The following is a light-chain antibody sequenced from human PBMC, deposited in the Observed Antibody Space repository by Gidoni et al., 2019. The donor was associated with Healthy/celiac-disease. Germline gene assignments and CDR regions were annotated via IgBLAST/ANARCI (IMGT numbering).Light chain of an antibody. CDR3: QQRSNWPPLT. CDR2: DAS. V-gene: IGKV3-11*01. CDR1: QSVSSY. J-gene: IGKJ4*01. Sequence: DIVLTHSPATLSLSPGERATLSCRASQSVSSYLAWYQQKPGQAPRLLIYDASNRATGIPARFSGSGCGTDFTLTISSLEPEDFAVYYCQQRSNWPPLTFGGGTKVEIK.